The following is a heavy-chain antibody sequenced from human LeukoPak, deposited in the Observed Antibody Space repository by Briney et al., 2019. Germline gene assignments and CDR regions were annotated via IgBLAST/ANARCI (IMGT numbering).Heavy chain of an antibody. CDR1: GGTFSSYA. J-gene: IGHJ6*03. CDR3: ARSSAYYYYMDV. V-gene: IGHV1-69*13. CDR2: IIPIFGTA. D-gene: IGHD3-16*01. Sequence: SVKVSCKASGGTFSSYAISWVRQAPGQGLEWMGGIIPIFGTANYAQKFQGRVTITADESTSTAYMELSSLRSEDTAVYYCARSSAYYYYMDVWGKGTTVTVSS.